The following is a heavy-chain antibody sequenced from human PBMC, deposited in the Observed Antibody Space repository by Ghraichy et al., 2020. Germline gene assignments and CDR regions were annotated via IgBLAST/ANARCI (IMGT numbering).Heavy chain of an antibody. J-gene: IGHJ6*02. CDR1: GFTFSNAW. D-gene: IGHD3-3*01. V-gene: IGHV3-15*01. CDR2: IKSKTDGGTT. CDR3: TTAYYDFWSGYFRPYNTYYYYGMDV. Sequence: GGSLRLSCAASGFTFSNAWMSWVRQAPGKGLEWVGRIKSKTDGGTTDYAAPVKGRFTISRDDSKNTLYLQMNSLKTEDTAVYYCTTAYYDFWSGYFRPYNTYYYYGMDVWGQGTTVTVSS.